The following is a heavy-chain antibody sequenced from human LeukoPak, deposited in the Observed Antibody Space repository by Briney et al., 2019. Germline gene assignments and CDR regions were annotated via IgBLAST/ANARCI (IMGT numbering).Heavy chain of an antibody. Sequence: KPSETLSLTCTVSGGSISSYYWSWIRQPAGKGLVWIGRIYTSGSTDYNPSLKSRVTMSVDTSKNQFSLKLSSVTAADTAVYYCARDDGIAAYYYGMDVWGQGTTVTVSS. CDR1: GGSISSYY. D-gene: IGHD1-14*01. CDR2: IYTSGST. J-gene: IGHJ6*02. V-gene: IGHV4-4*07. CDR3: ARDDGIAAYYYGMDV.